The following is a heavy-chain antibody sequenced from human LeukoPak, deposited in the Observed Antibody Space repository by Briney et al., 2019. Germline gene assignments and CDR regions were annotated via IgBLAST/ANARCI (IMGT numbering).Heavy chain of an antibody. D-gene: IGHD6-19*01. CDR3: ARDVSSGWSYYFDY. V-gene: IGHV3-64*01. CDR2: ISSNGVST. Sequence: GGSLRLSCAASGFTFSSYAMHWVRQAPGKGLEYVSAISSNGVSTYYANSVKGRFTISRDNSKNTLYLQMGSLRAEDMAVYYCARDVSSGWSYYFDYWGQGTLVTVSS. CDR1: GFTFSSYA. J-gene: IGHJ4*02.